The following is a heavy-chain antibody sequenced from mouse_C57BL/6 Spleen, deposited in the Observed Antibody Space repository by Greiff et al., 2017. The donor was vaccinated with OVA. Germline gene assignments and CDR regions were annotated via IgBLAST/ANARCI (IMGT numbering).Heavy chain of an antibody. D-gene: IGHD2-4*01. CDR1: GYTFTSYW. CDR3: AYDYDVAWFAY. V-gene: IGHV1-72*01. CDR2: IDPNSGGT. J-gene: IGHJ3*01. Sequence: QVQLKQPGAELVKPGASVKLSCKASGYTFTSYWMHWVKQRPGRGLEWIGRIDPNSGGTKYNEKFKSKATLTVDKPSSTAYMQLSSLTSEDSAVYYCAYDYDVAWFAYWGQGTLVTVSA.